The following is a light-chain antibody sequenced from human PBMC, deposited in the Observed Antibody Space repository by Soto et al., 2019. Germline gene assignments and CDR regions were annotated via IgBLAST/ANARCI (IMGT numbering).Light chain of an antibody. CDR2: EVS. V-gene: IGLV2-18*01. CDR1: SSDVGSYNR. CDR3: SLYTSSSTFPVV. Sequence: QSVLTQPPSVSGSPGQSVTISCTGTSSDVGSYNRVSWYQQPPGTAPKLMIYEVSNRPSGVPDRFSGSKSGNTASLTISGLQAEDEADYYCSLYTSSSTFPVVFGGGTKLTVL. J-gene: IGLJ2*01.